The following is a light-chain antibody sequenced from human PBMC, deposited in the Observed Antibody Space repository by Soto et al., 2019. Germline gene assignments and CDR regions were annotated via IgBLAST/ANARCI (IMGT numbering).Light chain of an antibody. CDR1: TSNIGENS. CDR3: AAWDGSLNGHV. Sequence: QSVLTQPPSVSGTPGQGVIISCSGSTSNIGENSVGWFQQLPGTAPKVVIYVTNKRPSGVPDRFSGSKSGTSAYLAISGLQSEDEADYYCAAWDGSLNGHVFGTGTKVTVL. J-gene: IGLJ1*01. CDR2: VTN. V-gene: IGLV1-44*01.